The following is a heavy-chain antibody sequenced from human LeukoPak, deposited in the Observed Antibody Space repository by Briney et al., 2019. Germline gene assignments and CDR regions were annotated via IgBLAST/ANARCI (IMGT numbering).Heavy chain of an antibody. J-gene: IGHJ6*02. CDR1: GFTFSSYG. CDR3: ASIYYGSGSYYNNYGMDV. D-gene: IGHD3-10*01. V-gene: IGHV3-33*01. CDR2: IWYDGSNK. Sequence: GGSLRLSCAASGFTFSSYGMHWVRQSPGKGLEGVAVIWYDGSNKYYADSVKGRFTISRDNSKNTVYLQMNSLRAEDTAVYYCASIYYGSGSYYNNYGMDVWGQGTTVTVSS.